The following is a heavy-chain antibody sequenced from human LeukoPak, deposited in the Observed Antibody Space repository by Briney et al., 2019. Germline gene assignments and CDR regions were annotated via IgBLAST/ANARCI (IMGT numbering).Heavy chain of an antibody. J-gene: IGHJ4*02. D-gene: IGHD5-12*01. CDR1: GYTFTGYY. CDR3: ASISGYDLDFDY. CDR2: SNTNSGST. V-gene: IGHV1-2*02. Sequence: GAAVKVSCKASGYTFTGYYMHWVRQPPGQGLEWMEWSNTNSGSTNYAQKFQGRITMTRGTSISSAYLELSRLRSDDTAVYYCASISGYDLDFDYWGEGTLVTVSS.